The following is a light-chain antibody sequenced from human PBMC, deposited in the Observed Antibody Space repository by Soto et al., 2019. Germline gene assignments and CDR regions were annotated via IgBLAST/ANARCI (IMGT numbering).Light chain of an antibody. V-gene: IGKV3-20*01. J-gene: IGKJ5*01. CDR2: GAS. CDR1: QSVGSN. CDR3: KQYENSPIT. Sequence: EIVVTQSPASLSVSPGERATLSCRASQSVGSNLAWYQQKPGQAHRLLIYGASSRATGIHDRFSGTGSETDFTLTIKRLEPEDFAVYYCKQYENSPITVGQGTRLEIK.